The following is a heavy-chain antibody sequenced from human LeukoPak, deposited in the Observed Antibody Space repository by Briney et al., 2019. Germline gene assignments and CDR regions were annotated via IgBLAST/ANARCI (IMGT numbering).Heavy chain of an antibody. J-gene: IGHJ4*02. V-gene: IGHV3-23*01. Sequence: PGGSLRLSCAASGFTFSSYAMSWVRQAPGKGLEWVSAISGSGGSTYYADSVKGRLTISRDNSKNTLYPQMNSLRAEDTAVYYCAKAVAGTRDYWGQGTLVTVSS. D-gene: IGHD6-19*01. CDR2: ISGSGGST. CDR1: GFTFSSYA. CDR3: AKAVAGTRDY.